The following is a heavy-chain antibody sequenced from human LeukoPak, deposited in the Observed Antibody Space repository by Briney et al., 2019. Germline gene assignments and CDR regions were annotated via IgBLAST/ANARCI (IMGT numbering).Heavy chain of an antibody. CDR3: AREGVGLRDRVDY. CDR2: IYSGGST. V-gene: IGHV3-53*01. J-gene: IGHJ4*02. D-gene: IGHD3/OR15-3a*01. Sequence: VSVIYSGGSTYYADSVKGRFTISRDNSKNTLYLQMNSLRAEDTAVYYRAREGVGLRDRVDYWGQGTLVTVSS.